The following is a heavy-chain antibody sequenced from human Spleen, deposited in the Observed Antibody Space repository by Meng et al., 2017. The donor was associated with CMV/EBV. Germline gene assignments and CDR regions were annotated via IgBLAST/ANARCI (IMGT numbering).Heavy chain of an antibody. CDR2: IYYSGST. Sequence: SETLSLTCGVYGGSFKGYYWSWIRQTPGKGLEWIGSIYYSGSTYYNPSLKSRVTISVDTSKNQFSLKLSSVTAADTAVYYCARDRSIVVVPAAMPDWFDPWGQGTLVTVSS. V-gene: IGHV4-34*01. CDR3: ARDRSIVVVPAAMPDWFDP. CDR1: GGSFKGYY. D-gene: IGHD2-2*01. J-gene: IGHJ5*02.